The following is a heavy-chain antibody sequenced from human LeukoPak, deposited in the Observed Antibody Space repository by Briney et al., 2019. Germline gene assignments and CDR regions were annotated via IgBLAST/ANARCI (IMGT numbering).Heavy chain of an antibody. CDR2: ISWNSGSI. Sequence: GGSLRLSCAASGFTFDGYAMHWVRQAPGKGLEWVSGISWNSGSIGYADSVKGRFTISRDNAKNSLYLQMNSLRAEDTALYYCAKDKGLRLGELSILDFDYWGQGTLVTASS. J-gene: IGHJ4*02. V-gene: IGHV3-9*01. CDR1: GFTFDGYA. CDR3: AKDKGLRLGELSILDFDY. D-gene: IGHD3-16*02.